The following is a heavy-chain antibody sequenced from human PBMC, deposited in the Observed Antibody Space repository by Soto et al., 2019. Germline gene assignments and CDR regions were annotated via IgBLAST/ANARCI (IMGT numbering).Heavy chain of an antibody. CDR1: SGSISSSNW. CDR3: ARGMTTNYYYYYGMDV. J-gene: IGHJ6*02. Sequence: SETLSVTCAVSSGSISSSNWWSWVRKPPGKGLEWIGEIYHSGSTNYNPSLKSRVTISVDTSKNQFSLKLSSVTAADTAVYYCARGMTTNYYYYYGMDVWGQGTTVTVSS. CDR2: IYHSGST. D-gene: IGHD4-17*01. V-gene: IGHV4-4*02.